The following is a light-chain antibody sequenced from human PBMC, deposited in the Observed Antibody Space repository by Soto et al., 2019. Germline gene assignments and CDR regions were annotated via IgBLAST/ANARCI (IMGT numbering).Light chain of an antibody. J-gene: IGLJ1*01. CDR3: SSYTSSSTYV. Sequence: QSVLTQHASVSGSPGQSITISCTGTSSDVGGYNYVSWSQQHPGKAPQLMIYEVSKRPSGVSNRFSGSKSGNTASLTISGIQAEDEADYYCSSYTSSSTYVFGTGTKVTVL. V-gene: IGLV2-14*01. CDR1: SSDVGGYNY. CDR2: EVS.